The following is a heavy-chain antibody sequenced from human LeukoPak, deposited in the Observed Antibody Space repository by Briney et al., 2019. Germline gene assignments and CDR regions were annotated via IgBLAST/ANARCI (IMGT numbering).Heavy chain of an antibody. Sequence: SSVKVSCKASGGTFSSYAISWVRQAPGQGLEWMGRIIPIFGTANYAQKFQGRVTITTDESTSTAYMELSSLRSEDTAVYYCARGIPRDILTGYRDDAFDIWGQGTMVTVSS. CDR1: GGTFSSYA. D-gene: IGHD3-9*01. V-gene: IGHV1-69*05. CDR2: IIPIFGTA. J-gene: IGHJ3*02. CDR3: ARGIPRDILTGYRDDAFDI.